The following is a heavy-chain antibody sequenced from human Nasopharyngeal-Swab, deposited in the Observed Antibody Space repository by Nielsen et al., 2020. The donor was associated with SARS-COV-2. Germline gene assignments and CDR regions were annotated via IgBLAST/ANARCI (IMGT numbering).Heavy chain of an antibody. CDR1: GNNFNRYW. V-gene: IGHV5-51*01. CDR2: IYPDDSDT. D-gene: IGHD1-1*01. CDR3: ARLSNWDFDS. J-gene: IGHJ4*02. Sequence: GESLKISCKGSGNNFNRYWIGWVRQMRGKGPEWMGIIYPDDSDTKYSPSFEGQVTISADKSISTAYLQWNGLKASDTAMYYCARLSNWDFDSWGQGTLVTVSS.